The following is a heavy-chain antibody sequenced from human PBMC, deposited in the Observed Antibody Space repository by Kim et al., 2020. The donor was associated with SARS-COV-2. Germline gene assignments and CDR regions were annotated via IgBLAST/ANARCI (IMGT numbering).Heavy chain of an antibody. CDR2: DGGTI. CDR3: TTLSLGY. D-gene: IGHD6-13*01. J-gene: IGHJ4*02. Sequence: DGGTIEYAAPVKGRFTISRDDSKNTLYLQMSSLKTEDTAVYYGTTLSLGYWGQGTLVTVSS. V-gene: IGHV3-15*01.